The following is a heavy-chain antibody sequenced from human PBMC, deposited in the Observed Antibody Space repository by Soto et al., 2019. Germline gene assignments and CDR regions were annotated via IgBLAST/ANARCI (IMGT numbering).Heavy chain of an antibody. Sequence: GGSLRLSCAASGFTFSSYGMHWVRQAPGKGLEWVAVISYDGSNKYYADSVNGRFTISRDNSKNTLYLQMNSLRAEDTAVYYCAKDMDIVVVVAATGFDYWGQGTLVTVSS. CDR3: AKDMDIVVVVAATGFDY. J-gene: IGHJ4*02. CDR1: GFTFSSYG. D-gene: IGHD2-15*01. CDR2: ISYDGSNK. V-gene: IGHV3-30*18.